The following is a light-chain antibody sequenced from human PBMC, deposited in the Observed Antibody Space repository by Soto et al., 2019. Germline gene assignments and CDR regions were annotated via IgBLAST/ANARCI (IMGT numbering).Light chain of an antibody. CDR3: QSYDSSLTNAV. CDR1: SSNIGAGHD. J-gene: IGLJ2*01. Sequence: QSALTQPPSVSRAPGQRVTISCTGSSSNIGAGHDVHWYQQLPGTAPKLLIYGNGNRPSGVPDRFSGSKSGTSASLAITGLQAEDEADYYCQSYDSSLTNAVFGGGTKLTVL. CDR2: GNG. V-gene: IGLV1-40*01.